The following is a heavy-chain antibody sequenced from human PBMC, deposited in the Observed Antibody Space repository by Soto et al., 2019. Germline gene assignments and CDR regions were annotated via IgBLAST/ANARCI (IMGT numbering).Heavy chain of an antibody. CDR2: INPNSGGT. CDR3: ARDRYDISGYYYVRRDAIDI. J-gene: IGHJ3*02. CDR1: GYTFTGYY. V-gene: IGHV1-2*02. D-gene: IGHD3-22*01. Sequence: ASVKVSCKASGYTFTGYYMHWVRQAPGQGLEWLGWINPNSGGTNYAQKFQGRVTMTRDTSISTAYMELSRLRSDDTAVYYCARDRYDISGYYYVRRDAIDISGQATIVTVSS.